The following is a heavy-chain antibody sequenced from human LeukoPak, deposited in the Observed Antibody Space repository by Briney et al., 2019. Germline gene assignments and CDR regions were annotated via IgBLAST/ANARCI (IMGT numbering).Heavy chain of an antibody. Sequence: GGSLRLSCAASGFTFNRYAMSWVRQAPGKGLEWVSGISWNSGSIGYADSVKGRFTISRDNAKNSLYLQMNSLRAEDTALYYCAKAGYSYGLVFFDYWGQGTLVTVSS. CDR3: AKAGYSYGLVFFDY. CDR1: GFTFNRYA. CDR2: ISWNSGSI. D-gene: IGHD5-18*01. J-gene: IGHJ4*02. V-gene: IGHV3-9*01.